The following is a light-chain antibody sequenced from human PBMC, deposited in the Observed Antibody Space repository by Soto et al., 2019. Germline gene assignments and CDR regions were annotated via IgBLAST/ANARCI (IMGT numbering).Light chain of an antibody. Sequence: DIQLTQSPSFLSASVGDRVTITCRASQGISSYLAWYQQKPGKAPKLLIYAASTLQSGVPSRFSGSGSGTEFTLTISSLPPEDFATYYCQHHDSYSTFGQGTRLEIK. CDR3: QHHDSYST. CDR2: AAS. CDR1: QGISSY. V-gene: IGKV1-9*01. J-gene: IGKJ5*01.